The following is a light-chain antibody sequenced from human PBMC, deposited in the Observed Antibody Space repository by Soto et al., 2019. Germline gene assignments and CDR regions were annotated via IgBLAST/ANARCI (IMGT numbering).Light chain of an antibody. J-gene: IGKJ1*01. Sequence: EIVLTQSPATLSLSPGERATLSCRASQSIGTYLAWYQQKPGQAPRLLIYDASNRATGIPARFSGGGSGTDFTLTISRLEPEDFAVYYCQQYVSSPWAFGQGTKVDIK. CDR2: DAS. CDR1: QSIGTY. V-gene: IGKV3-11*01. CDR3: QQYVSSPWA.